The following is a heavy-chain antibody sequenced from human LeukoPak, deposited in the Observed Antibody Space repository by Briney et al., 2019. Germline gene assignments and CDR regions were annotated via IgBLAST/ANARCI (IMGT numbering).Heavy chain of an antibody. CDR1: GFTFDDYA. CDR3: ARLHSGRWTYNWFDP. CDR2: IYYSGST. Sequence: LRLSCAASGFTFDDYAMHWVRQPPGKGLEWIGYIYYSGSTNYNPSLKSRVTISVDTSKNQFSLKLSSVTAADTAVYYCARLHSGRWTYNWFDPWGQGTLVTVSS. D-gene: IGHD6-13*01. J-gene: IGHJ5*02. V-gene: IGHV4-59*08.